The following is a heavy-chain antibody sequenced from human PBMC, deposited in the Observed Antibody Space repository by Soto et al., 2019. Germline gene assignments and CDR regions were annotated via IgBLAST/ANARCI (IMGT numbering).Heavy chain of an antibody. V-gene: IGHV1-18*01. CDR2: ISAYNGNT. J-gene: IGHJ6*02. D-gene: IGHD3-10*01. Sequence: QVQLVQSGAAVKKPGASVKVSCKASGYTFTSYGISWVRQAPGQGLEWMGWISAYNGNTNYAQKLQGRVTMTRDTSTSTADTERRSLRPDDTSVYYCARRGEVRSTYYYYGMDVWGQVTTFTVSS. CDR3: ARRGEVRSTYYYYGMDV. CDR1: GYTFTSYG.